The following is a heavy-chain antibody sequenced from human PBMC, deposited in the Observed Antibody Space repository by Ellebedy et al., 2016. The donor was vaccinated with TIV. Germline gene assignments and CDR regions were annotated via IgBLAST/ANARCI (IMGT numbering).Heavy chain of an antibody. V-gene: IGHV1-69*13. D-gene: IGHD1-26*01. CDR1: GGTFSSYA. CDR3: ARVASGRRWRDWFDP. J-gene: IGHJ5*02. Sequence: SVKVSCXASGGTFSSYAISWVRQAPGQGLEWMGGIIPIFGTANYAQKFQGRVTITADESTSTAYMELSSLRSEDTAVYYCARVASGRRWRDWFDPWGQGTLVTVSS. CDR2: IIPIFGTA.